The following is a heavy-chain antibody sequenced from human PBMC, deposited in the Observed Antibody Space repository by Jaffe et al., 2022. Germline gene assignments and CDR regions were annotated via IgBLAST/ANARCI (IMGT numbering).Heavy chain of an antibody. CDR3: ATPGSGSYPR. D-gene: IGHD3-10*01. Sequence: QVQLVESGGGVVQVGGSLRLSCAASGFPFSAYDMRWVRQAPGKGLQWVAFIQYDGSNEYYADSVKGRFTISRDNSKNTLYLQMNSLRAEDTAVYYCATPGSGSYPRWGQGTLVTVSS. J-gene: IGHJ4*02. CDR1: GFPFSAYD. V-gene: IGHV3-30*02. CDR2: IQYDGSNE.